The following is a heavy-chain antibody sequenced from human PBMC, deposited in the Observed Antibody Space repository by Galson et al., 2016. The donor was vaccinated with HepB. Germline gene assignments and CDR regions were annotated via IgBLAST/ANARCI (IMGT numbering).Heavy chain of an antibody. D-gene: IGHD6-19*01. Sequence: SVKVSCKASGYTFTSYNVHWVRQAPGQGLEWMGIINPSGGSTSYAQKFQGRVTMTRDTSTSTVYMELSSLRFEDTAVYYCASLRIEQYSSLYWFDPWGQGTLVTVSS. V-gene: IGHV1-46*01. CDR1: GYTFTSYN. CDR3: ASLRIEQYSSLYWFDP. CDR2: INPSGGST. J-gene: IGHJ5*02.